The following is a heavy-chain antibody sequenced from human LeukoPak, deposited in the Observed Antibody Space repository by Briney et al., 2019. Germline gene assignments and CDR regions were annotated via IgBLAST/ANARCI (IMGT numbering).Heavy chain of an antibody. J-gene: IGHJ4*02. CDR1: GGSISSSSYY. CDR2: VYYSGST. D-gene: IGHD2-15*01. Sequence: NPSETLSLTCSVSGGSISSSSYYWGWIRQPPGKGLEWIGGVYYSGSTYYNPSLKSRVTISVDTSKNQFSLKLSSVTAADTAVYYCARDGMVVAVHFDYWGQGTLVTVSS. V-gene: IGHV4-39*07. CDR3: ARDGMVVAVHFDY.